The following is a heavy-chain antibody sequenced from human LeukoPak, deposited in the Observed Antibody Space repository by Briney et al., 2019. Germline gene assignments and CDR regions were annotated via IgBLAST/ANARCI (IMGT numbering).Heavy chain of an antibody. CDR2: IYYSGST. V-gene: IGHV4-39*07. D-gene: IGHD3-10*01. CDR1: GGSISSSSYY. J-gene: IGHJ4*02. CDR3: ARVAVIRGVIDY. Sequence: SETLSLTCTVSGGSISSSSYYWGWIRQPPGKGLEWIGSIYYSGSTYYNPSLRSRVTISIDTSKNQFSLRLNSVTAADTAVYYCARVAVIRGVIDYWGQGTLVTVSS.